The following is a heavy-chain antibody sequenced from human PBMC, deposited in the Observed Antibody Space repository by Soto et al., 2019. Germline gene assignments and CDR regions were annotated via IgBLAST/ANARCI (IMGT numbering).Heavy chain of an antibody. V-gene: IGHV4-31*03. D-gene: IGHD5-18*01. Sequence: SETLSLTCTVSGGSISSGGYYWSWIRQHPGKGLEWIGYIYYSGSTYYNPSLKSRVTISVDTSKNQFSLKLSSVTAADTAVYYCARDGEMATATYWYFDLWGRGTLVTVSS. CDR1: GGSISSGGYY. CDR2: IYYSGST. CDR3: ARDGEMATATYWYFDL. J-gene: IGHJ2*01.